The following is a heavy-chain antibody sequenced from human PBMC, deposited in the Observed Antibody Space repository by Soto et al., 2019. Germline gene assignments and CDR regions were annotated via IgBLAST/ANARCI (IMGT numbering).Heavy chain of an antibody. CDR3: ARDWRITIFGVVIIPVNDYYYGMDV. CDR2: ISSSSSYI. Sequence: GCLLIPCSASGCTFSSYSMNWVRQAPGKGLEWVSSISSSSSYIYYADSVKGRFTISRDNAKNSLYLQMNSLRAEDTAAYYCARDWRITIFGVVIIPVNDYYYGMDVWGQGTKVTVYS. V-gene: IGHV3-21*01. D-gene: IGHD3-3*01. CDR1: GCTFSSYS. J-gene: IGHJ6*02.